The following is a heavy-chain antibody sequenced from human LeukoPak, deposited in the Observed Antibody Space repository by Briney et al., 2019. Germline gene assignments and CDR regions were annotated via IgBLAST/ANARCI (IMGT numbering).Heavy chain of an antibody. J-gene: IGHJ4*02. V-gene: IGHV3-23*01. CDR3: ANTAIMYSSSWYTFDY. CDR2: ISGSGGST. D-gene: IGHD6-13*01. Sequence: GGSLRLSCAASGFTFSSYAMSWVRQAPGKGLEWVSAISGSGGSTYYADSVKGRFTISRDNSKNTLYLQMNSLRAEDTAVYYCANTAIMYSSSWYTFDYWGQGTLVTVSS. CDR1: GFTFSSYA.